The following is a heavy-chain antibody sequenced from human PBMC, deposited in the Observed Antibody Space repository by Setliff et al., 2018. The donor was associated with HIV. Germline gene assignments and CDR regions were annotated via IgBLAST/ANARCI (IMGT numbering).Heavy chain of an antibody. CDR1: GGSISSHY. Sequence: SETLSLTCTVSGGSISSHYWSWIRQPPGKGLEWIGHIYTSGSTSYNPSLKGRVAMSVHTSENQVYLKLSSVTAADTAVYYCARDHRPYRASGVDNSNFYHSDVWGEGTAVTVSS. J-gene: IGHJ6*04. V-gene: IGHV4-4*08. D-gene: IGHD2-8*01. CDR3: ARDHRPYRASGVDNSNFYHSDV. CDR2: IYTSGST.